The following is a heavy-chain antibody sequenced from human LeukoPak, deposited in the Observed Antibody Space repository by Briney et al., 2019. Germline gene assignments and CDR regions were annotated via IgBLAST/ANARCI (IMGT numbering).Heavy chain of an antibody. CDR1: GFTFDDYA. CDR3: AKGSRFLEWLGGAFDI. CDR2: ISWNSGSI. Sequence: PGRSLRLSCAASGFTFDDYAMHWVRQAPGKGLEWVSGISWNSGSIGYADSVKGRFTISRDNAKNSLYLRMNSLRAEDTALYYCAKGSRFLEWLGGAFDIWGQGTMVTVSS. D-gene: IGHD3-3*01. V-gene: IGHV3-9*01. J-gene: IGHJ3*02.